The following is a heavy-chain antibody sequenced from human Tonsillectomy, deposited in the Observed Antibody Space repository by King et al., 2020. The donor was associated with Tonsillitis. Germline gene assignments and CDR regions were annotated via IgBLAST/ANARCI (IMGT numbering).Heavy chain of an antibody. D-gene: IGHD7-27*01. CDR3: AKAPRVTGGMDV. V-gene: IGHV3-9*01. Sequence: VQLVESGGGFVQPGRSLRLSCAASGFTFDDYAMHWVRQAPGKGLEWVSGIIWNSGSIGYADSVKGRFTISRDNAKNSLYLQMNSLRAEETALYYCAKAPRVTGGMDVWGQGTTVTVSS. J-gene: IGHJ6*02. CDR2: IIWNSGSI. CDR1: GFTFDDYA.